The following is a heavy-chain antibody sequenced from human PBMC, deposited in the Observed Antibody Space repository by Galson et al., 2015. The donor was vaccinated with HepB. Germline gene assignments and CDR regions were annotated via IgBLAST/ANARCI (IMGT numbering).Heavy chain of an antibody. CDR3: ATGHPGVGDSGYYYGMDV. D-gene: IGHD1-26*01. CDR1: GYTLTELS. J-gene: IGHJ6*02. V-gene: IGHV1-24*01. Sequence: SVKVSCKVSGYTLTELSMHWVRQAPGKGLEWMGGFDPEDGETIYAQKFQGRVTMTEDTSTDTAYMELSSLRSEDTAVYYCATGHPGVGDSGYYYGMDVWGQGTTVTVSS. CDR2: FDPEDGET.